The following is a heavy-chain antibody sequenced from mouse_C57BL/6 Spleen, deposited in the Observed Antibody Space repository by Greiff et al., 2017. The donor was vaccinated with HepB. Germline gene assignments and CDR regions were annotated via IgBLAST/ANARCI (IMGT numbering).Heavy chain of an antibody. D-gene: IGHD4-1*01. CDR3: ARWDSGGYFDV. CDR1: GYAFSSSW. Sequence: QVQLQQSGPELVKPGASVKISCKASGYAFSSSWMNWVKQRPGKGLEWIGRIYPGDGDTNYNGKFKGKATLTADKSSSTAYMQLSSLTSEDSAVYFCARWDSGGYFDVWGTGTTVTVSS. V-gene: IGHV1-82*01. J-gene: IGHJ1*03. CDR2: IYPGDGDT.